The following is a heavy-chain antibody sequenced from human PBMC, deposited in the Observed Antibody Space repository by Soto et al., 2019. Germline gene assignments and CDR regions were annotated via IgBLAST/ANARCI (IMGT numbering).Heavy chain of an antibody. CDR2: IYYSGST. J-gene: IGHJ4*02. V-gene: IGHV4-59*08. CDR1: GGSISSYY. CDR3: ARAYYDSSGTLRFFDY. Sequence: SETLSLTCTVSGGSISSYYWSWIRQPPGKGLEWIGYIYYSGSTNYNPSLKSRVTISVDTSKNQFSLKLSSVTAADTAVYYCARAYYDSSGTLRFFDYWGKGTLVTVSS. D-gene: IGHD3-22*01.